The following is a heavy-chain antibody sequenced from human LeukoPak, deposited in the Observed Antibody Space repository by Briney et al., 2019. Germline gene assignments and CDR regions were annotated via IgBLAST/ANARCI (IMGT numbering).Heavy chain of an antibody. Sequence: PSETLSLTCTVSGYSISSGYYWGWIRQPPGKGLEWIGSIYHSGSTYYNPSLKSRVTISVDTSKNQFSLKLSSVTAADTAVYYCAREMATTGYWGQGTLVTVSS. CDR2: IYHSGST. V-gene: IGHV4-38-2*02. CDR3: AREMATTGY. D-gene: IGHD5-24*01. CDR1: GYSISSGYY. J-gene: IGHJ4*02.